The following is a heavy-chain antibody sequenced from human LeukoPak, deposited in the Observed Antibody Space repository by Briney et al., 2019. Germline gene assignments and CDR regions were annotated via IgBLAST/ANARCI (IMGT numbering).Heavy chain of an antibody. CDR2: IKQDGSEK. Sequence: GGSLRLSCAASGFIFRTYWMSWVRQAPGQGLEWVANIKQDGSEKYYVDSVKGRFTISRDNAKNSLYLQMNSLRAEDTAVYYCARGQITMILWGQGTLVTVSS. D-gene: IGHD3-22*01. CDR3: ARGQITMIL. CDR1: GFIFRTYW. J-gene: IGHJ4*02. V-gene: IGHV3-7*03.